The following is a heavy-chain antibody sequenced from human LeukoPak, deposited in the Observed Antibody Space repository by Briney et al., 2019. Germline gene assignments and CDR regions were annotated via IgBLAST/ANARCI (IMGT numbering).Heavy chain of an antibody. Sequence: PSETLSLTCTVTGGSISSYYWSWIRQPAGKGLEWIGRIYTSGSTNYNPSLKSRVTMSVDTSKNQFSLKLSSVTAADTAVYFCASLRAAGTIDYWGQGTLVTVSS. CDR2: IYTSGST. D-gene: IGHD6-13*01. CDR3: ASLRAAGTIDY. CDR1: GGSISSYY. J-gene: IGHJ4*02. V-gene: IGHV4-4*07.